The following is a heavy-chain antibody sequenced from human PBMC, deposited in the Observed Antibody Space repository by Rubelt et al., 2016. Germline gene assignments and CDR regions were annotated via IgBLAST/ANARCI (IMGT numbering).Heavy chain of an antibody. CDR2: IYYSGST. D-gene: IGHD3-22*01. CDR3: AGGYDSSGYYYPDRKENWLDP. V-gene: IGHV4-39*01. J-gene: IGHJ5*02. Sequence: QLQLQESGPGLVKPSETLSLTCTVSGGSISSSSYYWGWIRQPPGKGLEWIGSIYYSGSTDYNPAPKGLCHIPGDTSKTQCRGRLSAGTAACTGVYYCAGGYDSSGYYYPDRKENWLDPWGQGTLVTVSS. CDR1: GGSISSSSYY.